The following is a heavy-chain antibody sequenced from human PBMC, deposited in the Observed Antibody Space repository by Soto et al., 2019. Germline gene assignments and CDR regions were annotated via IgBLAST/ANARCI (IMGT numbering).Heavy chain of an antibody. V-gene: IGHV3-23*01. CDR2: ITGSGGST. CDR1: GFTFKAYA. Sequence: EVQLLESGGGLVQPGGSLRLSCAASGFTFKAYAMGWVRQAPGQGPEWISAITGSGGSTYHADSVKGRFTISRDNSMDTLYLQMNNLRAEDTAVYHCAKGSDTSRPYYFDSWGQGTLVTVSP. D-gene: IGHD2-2*01. CDR3: AKGSDTSRPYYFDS. J-gene: IGHJ4*02.